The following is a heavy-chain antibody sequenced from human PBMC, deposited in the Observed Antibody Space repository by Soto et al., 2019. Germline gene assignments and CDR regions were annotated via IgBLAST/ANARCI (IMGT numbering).Heavy chain of an antibody. V-gene: IGHV1-46*01. CDR3: ARDRPSSIGTQLVPHRRAPEDAFDI. Sequence: ASVKVSCKASGYTFTSYYMHWVRQAPGQGLEWMGIINPSGGSTSYAQKFQGRVTMTRDTSTSTVYMELSSLRSEDTAVYYCARDRPSSIGTQLVPHRRAPEDAFDIWGQGTMVTVSS. CDR1: GYTFTSYY. D-gene: IGHD6-13*01. J-gene: IGHJ3*02. CDR2: INPSGGST.